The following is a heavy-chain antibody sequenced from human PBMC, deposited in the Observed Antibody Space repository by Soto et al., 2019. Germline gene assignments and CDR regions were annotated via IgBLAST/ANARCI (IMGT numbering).Heavy chain of an antibody. J-gene: IGHJ4*02. V-gene: IGHV1-8*01. D-gene: IGHD3-22*01. Sequence: QVQLVQSGAEVKKPGASVKVSCKASGCTFTTSDINWVRQATGQGLEWMGWMNPNSGNTNYAQKFQGRVTMTRDTAINTAYMELSRLTYDDTAIYYCATVYSRDYYYFMIESWGQGTRLTVSS. CDR1: GCTFTTSD. CDR2: MNPNSGNT. CDR3: ATVYSRDYYYFMIES.